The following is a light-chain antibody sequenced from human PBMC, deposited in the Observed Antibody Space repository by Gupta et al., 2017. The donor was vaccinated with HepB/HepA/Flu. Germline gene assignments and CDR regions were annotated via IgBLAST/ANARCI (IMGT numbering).Light chain of an antibody. CDR2: END. J-gene: IGLJ3*02. Sequence: QSVLTQPPSVSAAPGQKVTISCSGSSSDIGNNYVSWYQQVPGTAPKLLIYENDKRPSGIPDRFSGSKSGTSATLDITGLQTGDEADYYCGTWDTSRSAPDWLFGGGTKLTVL. CDR1: SSDIGNNY. CDR3: GTWDTSRSAPDWL. V-gene: IGLV1-51*02.